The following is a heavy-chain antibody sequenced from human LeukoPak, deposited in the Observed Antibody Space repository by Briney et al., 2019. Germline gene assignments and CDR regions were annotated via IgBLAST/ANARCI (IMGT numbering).Heavy chain of an antibody. D-gene: IGHD2-21*02. CDR1: GYSISSGYY. J-gene: IGHJ5*02. CDR3: ARVECGGDCYSSWFDP. V-gene: IGHV4-38-2*02. Sequence: SETLSLTCTVSGYSISSGYYWGWIRQPPGKGLEWIGCIYYSGSTYYNPSLKSRVTISVDTSKNQFSLKLSSVTAADTAVYYCARVECGGDCYSSWFDPWGQGTLVTVSS. CDR2: IYYSGST.